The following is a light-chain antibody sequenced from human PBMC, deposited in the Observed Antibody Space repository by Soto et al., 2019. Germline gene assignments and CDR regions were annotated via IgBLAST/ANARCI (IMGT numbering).Light chain of an antibody. Sequence: QAVVTQPPSASGTPGQRVTISCSGSSSNIGSDTVNWFQQLPGTAPKLLIYRNNQRPSGVPDRFSGSKSGTSASLAISGLQSEDEAVYYCAAWDDNLDGQVFGGGTQLTVL. CDR2: RNN. CDR3: AAWDDNLDGQV. J-gene: IGLJ2*01. CDR1: SSNIGSDT. V-gene: IGLV1-44*01.